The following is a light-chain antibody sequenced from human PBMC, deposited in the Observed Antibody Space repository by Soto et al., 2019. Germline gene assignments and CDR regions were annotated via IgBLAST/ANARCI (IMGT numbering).Light chain of an antibody. CDR1: QSISIY. J-gene: IGKJ4*01. V-gene: IGKV1-39*01. CDR2: AAS. Sequence: DIQMTQSPSSLSASVGDRVTITCRASQSISIYLNWYQQKPGKAPKLLIYAASSLQSGVPSRFSGSGSGTDFTLTIRSLQPEDFATYYCQQSYSTLGLTFGGGTKVEIK. CDR3: QQSYSTLGLT.